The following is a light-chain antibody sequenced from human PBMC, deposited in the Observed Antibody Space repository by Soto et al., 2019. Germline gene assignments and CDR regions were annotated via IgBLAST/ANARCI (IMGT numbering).Light chain of an antibody. J-gene: IGLJ3*02. CDR2: EVY. V-gene: IGLV2-8*01. CDR3: SSYAGSRGWV. Sequence: QSALTQPPSASGSPGQSVTISCTGTSSDVGGYNYVSWYQQYPGKAPKLMIYEVYKRPSGVPDRFSGSKSGNTASLTVSGLQAEDEADYYCSSYAGSRGWVFGGGTKLTVL. CDR1: SSDVGGYNY.